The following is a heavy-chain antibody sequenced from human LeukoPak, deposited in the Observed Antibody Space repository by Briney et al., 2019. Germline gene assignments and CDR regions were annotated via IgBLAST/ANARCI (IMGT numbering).Heavy chain of an antibody. Sequence: GGSLRLSCAASGFTFSSYSMNWVRQAPGKGLEWVSSISSSSSYIYYADSVKGRFTISRDNSKNTLYLQMNSLRAEDTAVYYCARDGELPALGYFDYWGQGTLVTVSS. CDR3: ARDGELPALGYFDY. D-gene: IGHD1-26*01. J-gene: IGHJ4*02. CDR2: ISSSSSYI. CDR1: GFTFSSYS. V-gene: IGHV3-21*04.